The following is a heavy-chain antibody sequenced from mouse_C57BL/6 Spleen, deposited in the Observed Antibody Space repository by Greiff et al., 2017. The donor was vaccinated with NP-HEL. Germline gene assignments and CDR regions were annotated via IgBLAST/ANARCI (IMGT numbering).Heavy chain of an antibody. CDR2: ISYDGSN. CDR3: ARWLLRADY. J-gene: IGHJ4*01. V-gene: IGHV3-6*01. Sequence: ESGPGLVKPSQSLSLTCSVTGYSITSGYYWNWIRQFPGNKLEWMGYISYDGSNNYNPSLKNRISITRDTSKNQFFLKLNSVTTEDTATYYCARWLLRADYWGQGTSVTVSS. D-gene: IGHD2-3*01. CDR1: GYSITSGYY.